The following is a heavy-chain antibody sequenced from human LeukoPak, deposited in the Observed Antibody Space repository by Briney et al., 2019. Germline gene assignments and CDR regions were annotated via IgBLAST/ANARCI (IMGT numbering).Heavy chain of an antibody. CDR3: ARYTPGQQVSLDF. Sequence: GGSLRLSCAASGFTLSSFWMSWVRQAPGKGLEWVGNIKDDGSEKYYADSMKGRFTISRDNARNSLYLQMNSLRAEDTAVYFCARYTPGQQVSLDFWGQGTLVTVSS. CDR1: GFTLSSFW. V-gene: IGHV3-7*01. J-gene: IGHJ4*02. D-gene: IGHD6-13*01. CDR2: IKDDGSEK.